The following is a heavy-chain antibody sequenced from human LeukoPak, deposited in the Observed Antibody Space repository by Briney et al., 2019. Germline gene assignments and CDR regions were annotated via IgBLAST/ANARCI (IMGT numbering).Heavy chain of an antibody. Sequence: PSETLSLTCPVSGDSISNSNSYWGWVRRPPGKGLEWIGGIYNTGRTYYNPSLKSRVTISVSTPENQFSLRLSSVTADDMAVYYWARHFPETGREEQPFDYWGQGTLVIVSS. J-gene: IGHJ4*02. D-gene: IGHD1/OR15-1a*01. V-gene: IGHV4-39*01. CDR3: ARHFPETGREEQPFDY. CDR1: GDSISNSNSY. CDR2: IYNTGRT.